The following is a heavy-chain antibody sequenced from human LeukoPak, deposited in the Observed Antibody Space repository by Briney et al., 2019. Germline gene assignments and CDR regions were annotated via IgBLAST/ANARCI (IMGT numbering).Heavy chain of an antibody. CDR2: IYYSGST. Sequence: SETLSLTCTVSGGSISSYYWSWIRQPPGKGLEWIGYIYYSGSTNYNPSLKSRVTISVDTSKNQFSLKLSSVTAADTAVYYCARDSYDSYYYYYMDVWGKGTTVTVSS. D-gene: IGHD3-9*01. CDR1: GGSISSYY. CDR3: ARDSYDSYYYYYMDV. V-gene: IGHV4-59*12. J-gene: IGHJ6*03.